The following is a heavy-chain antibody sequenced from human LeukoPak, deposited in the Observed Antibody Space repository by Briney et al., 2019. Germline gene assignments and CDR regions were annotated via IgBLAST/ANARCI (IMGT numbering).Heavy chain of an antibody. J-gene: IGHJ6*04. CDR3: ARSMVRGEGYYYYGMDV. D-gene: IGHD3-10*01. CDR1: GGTFSSYG. CDR2: IIPIFGTA. Sequence: SVKVSCKASGGTFSSYGISWVRQAPGQGLEWMGGIIPIFGTANYAQKFQGRVTITADKSTSTAYMELSSLRSEDTAVYYCARSMVRGEGYYYYGMDVWGKGTTVTVSS. V-gene: IGHV1-69*06.